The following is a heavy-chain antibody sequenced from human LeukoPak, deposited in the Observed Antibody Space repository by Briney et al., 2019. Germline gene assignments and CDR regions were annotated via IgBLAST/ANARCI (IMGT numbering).Heavy chain of an antibody. CDR3: AKDRGKYCTNGVCYLFDY. V-gene: IGHV3-9*01. J-gene: IGHJ4*02. D-gene: IGHD2-8*01. Sequence: PGRSLRLSCAASGFTFDDYAMHWVRQAPGKGLEWVSGISWNSGSIGYADSVKGRFTISRDNAKNSLYLQMNSLRAEDTALYYCAKDRGKYCTNGVCYLFDYWGQGTLVTVSS. CDR1: GFTFDDYA. CDR2: ISWNSGSI.